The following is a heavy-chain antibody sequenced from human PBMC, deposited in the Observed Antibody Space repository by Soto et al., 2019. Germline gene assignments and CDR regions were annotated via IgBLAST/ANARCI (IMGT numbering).Heavy chain of an antibody. CDR3: AREGYCSSTSCYSSAFDI. CDR2: IIPILGIA. CDR1: GGTFSSYT. Sequence: ASVKVSCKASGGTFSSYTISWVRQAPGQGLEWMGRIIPILGIANYAQKFQGRVTITADKSTSTAYMELSSLRSEDTAVYYCAREGYCSSTSCYSSAFDIWGQGTMVTVSS. D-gene: IGHD2-2*01. J-gene: IGHJ3*02. V-gene: IGHV1-69*04.